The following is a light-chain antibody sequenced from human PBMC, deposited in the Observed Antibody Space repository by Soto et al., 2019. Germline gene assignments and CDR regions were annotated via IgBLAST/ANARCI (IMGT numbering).Light chain of an antibody. CDR2: SND. CDR1: SSNIGSNT. Sequence: QSVLPQPPSASGTPGQRVTISCSGSSSNIGSNTVNWYQQLPGTAPKLLIYSNDQRPSGVPDRFSGSKSGTSASLAISGLQSEDEADYYCVSWDDSLNGWVFGGGTKLTVL. J-gene: IGLJ3*02. V-gene: IGLV1-44*01. CDR3: VSWDDSLNGWV.